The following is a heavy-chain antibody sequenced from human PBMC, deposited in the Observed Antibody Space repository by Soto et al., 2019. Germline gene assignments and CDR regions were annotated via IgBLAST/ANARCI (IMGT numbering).Heavy chain of an antibody. Sequence: QVQLVQSGAEVKKPGASVKVSCKASGYTFTSYGISWVRQAPGQGLEWMGWISAYNGNTNYAQKLQGRVTMPTDTSTSTAYMALRSLRSDDTAVYFCARALGMYYEFCGCDSTQFDYWGQGTLVTRSS. V-gene: IGHV1-18*01. D-gene: IGHD3-3*01. CDR1: GYTFTSYG. CDR2: ISAYNGNT. J-gene: IGHJ4*02. CDR3: ARALGMYYEFCGCDSTQFDY.